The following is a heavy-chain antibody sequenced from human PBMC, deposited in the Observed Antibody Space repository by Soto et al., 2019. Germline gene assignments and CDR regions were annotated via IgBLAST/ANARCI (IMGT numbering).Heavy chain of an antibody. D-gene: IGHD3-10*01. Sequence: GGSLRLSCAASGFTVSNNYMSWVRQAPGKGLEWVSIIYSSGSTYYADSVKGRFTFSRDNSKNTLYLQMNSLRAEDTAVYYCARAFSGGSGSYSLWFDPWGQGTLVTVS. CDR3: ARAFSGGSGSYSLWFDP. J-gene: IGHJ5*02. V-gene: IGHV3-53*01. CDR1: GFTVSNNY. CDR2: IYSSGST.